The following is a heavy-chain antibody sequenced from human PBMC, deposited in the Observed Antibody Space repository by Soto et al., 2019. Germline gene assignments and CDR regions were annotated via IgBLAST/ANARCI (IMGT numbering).Heavy chain of an antibody. CDR1: GYTLTELS. CDR3: AKAAATQDYYYGMDV. D-gene: IGHD6-13*01. J-gene: IGHJ6*02. Sequence: SVKVSCKVSGYTLTELSMHWVRHAPGKGLEWMGGFDPEDGETIYAQKFQGRVTMTEDTSTDTAYMELSSLRSEDTAVYYCAKAAATQDYYYGMDVWGQGTTVTVSS. V-gene: IGHV1-24*01. CDR2: FDPEDGET.